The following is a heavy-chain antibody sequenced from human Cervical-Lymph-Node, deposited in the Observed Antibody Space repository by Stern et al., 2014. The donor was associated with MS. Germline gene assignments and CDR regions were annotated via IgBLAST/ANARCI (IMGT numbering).Heavy chain of an antibody. J-gene: IGHJ4*02. Sequence: VQLGGLGAEWRKLGASLRASSKASVSTLTSSVITWVRRALEKGLEGMGWISAYNGNTNYAQKLQGRVTMTTDTSTSTAYMELRSLRSDDTAVYYCARDILELDYFDYWGQGTLVTVSS. D-gene: IGHD1-7*01. V-gene: IGHV1-18*04. CDR2: ISAYNGNT. CDR1: VSTLTSSV. CDR3: ARDILELDYFDY.